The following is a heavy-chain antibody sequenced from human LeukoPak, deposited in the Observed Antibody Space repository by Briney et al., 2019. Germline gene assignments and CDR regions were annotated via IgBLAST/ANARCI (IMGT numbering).Heavy chain of an antibody. J-gene: IGHJ4*02. CDR1: GYTFTGYY. Sequence: ASVKVSCKASGYTFTGYYMHWVRQAPGQGLEWMGWINPNSGGTNYAQKFQGRVTMTRDTSISTAYMELSRLRSDDTAVYYCARAQRYFDWFPRPYSFDYWGQGTLVTVSS. CDR3: ARAQRYFDWFPRPYSFDY. D-gene: IGHD3-9*01. CDR2: INPNSGGT. V-gene: IGHV1-2*02.